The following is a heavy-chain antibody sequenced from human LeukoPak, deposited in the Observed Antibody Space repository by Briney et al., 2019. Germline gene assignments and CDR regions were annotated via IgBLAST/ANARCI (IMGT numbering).Heavy chain of an antibody. CDR2: IYWDDDK. D-gene: IGHD5-18*01. J-gene: IGHJ5*02. CDR1: GFSLSTSGVG. V-gene: IGHV2-5*02. Sequence: SGPTLVNPTQTLTLTCTFSGFSLSTSGVGVGWIRQPPGKALEWLALIYWDDDKRYSPSLKSRPTITKDTSKNQVVLTMTNMDPVDTATYYCAHTYTAMVYNWFDPWGQGSLVTVSS. CDR3: AHTYTAMVYNWFDP.